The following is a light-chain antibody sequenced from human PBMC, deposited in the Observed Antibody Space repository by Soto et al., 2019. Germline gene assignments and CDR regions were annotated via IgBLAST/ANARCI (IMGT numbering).Light chain of an antibody. J-gene: IGKJ4*01. CDR2: AAS. CDR3: QQSYSSSGT. Sequence: DIQMTQSPSSLSASVGDRVTIPCRASQSLSSYLHWYQQKPGKAPKLLIYAASSLQTGVPSRFSGSGSGTDFTLTISSLQPEDFATYYCQQSYSSSGTFGGGTKVEIK. CDR1: QSLSSY. V-gene: IGKV1-39*01.